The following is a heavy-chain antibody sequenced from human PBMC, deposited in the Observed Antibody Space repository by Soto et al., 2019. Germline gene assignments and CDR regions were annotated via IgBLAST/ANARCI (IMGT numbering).Heavy chain of an antibody. Sequence: QVQLVESGGGVVQPGRSLRLSCAASGFTFSSYAMHWVRQAPGKGLEWVAVISYDGTNKYYADSVKGRLTISRDNSKNTVYLEMNSLIAEDTAVYYCARAVEGVPPALRNYDYYYGMDVWGQGTTVTVSS. CDR2: ISYDGTNK. CDR1: GFTFSSYA. V-gene: IGHV3-30-3*01. CDR3: ARAVEGVPPALRNYDYYYGMDV. J-gene: IGHJ6*02. D-gene: IGHD6-19*01.